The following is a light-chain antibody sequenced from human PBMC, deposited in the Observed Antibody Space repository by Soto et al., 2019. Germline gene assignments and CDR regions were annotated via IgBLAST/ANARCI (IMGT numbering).Light chain of an antibody. Sequence: DIQMTQSPSTLSASVGDRVTITCRASQSISSWLTWYQQKAGQAPKLLIYKASIVESGVPSRFSGSEAGTEFTLTISSLQPDDSATYYCQQYSYFPTFAQGTRVEVK. CDR3: QQYSYFPT. J-gene: IGKJ1*01. CDR1: QSISSW. V-gene: IGKV1-5*03. CDR2: KAS.